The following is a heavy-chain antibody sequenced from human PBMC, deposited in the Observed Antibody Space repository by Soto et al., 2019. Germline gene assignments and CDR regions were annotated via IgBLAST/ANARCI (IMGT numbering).Heavy chain of an antibody. CDR2: INANNGKT. CDR1: GYTFTSYS. D-gene: IGHD5-12*01. V-gene: IGHV1-18*01. CDR3: ARDDYQASDI. J-gene: IGHJ3*02. Sequence: QVQLVQSGAEVKKPGASVKVSCKASGYTFTSYSISWVRQAPGQGLEWMGWINANNGKTNYAQKLNGRVSMTTDTPTTTAYMEPRSLRCDDTAAYYCARDDYQASDIWGQGTMVTVPS.